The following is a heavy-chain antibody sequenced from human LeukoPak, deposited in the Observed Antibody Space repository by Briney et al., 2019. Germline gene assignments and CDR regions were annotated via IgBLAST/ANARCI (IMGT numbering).Heavy chain of an antibody. J-gene: IGHJ6*03. CDR3: ARGFGELTMDV. CDR1: GGTFSSYA. Sequence: SVKVSCKASGGTFSSYAISWVRQALGQGLEWMGGIIPIFGTANYAQKFQGRVTITTDESTSTAYMELTSLRSEDTAVYFCARGFGELTMDVWGKGTTVTASS. CDR2: IIPIFGTA. V-gene: IGHV1-69*05. D-gene: IGHD3-10*01.